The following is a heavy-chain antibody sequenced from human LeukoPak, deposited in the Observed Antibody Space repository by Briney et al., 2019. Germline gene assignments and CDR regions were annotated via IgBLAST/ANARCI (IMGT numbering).Heavy chain of an antibody. CDR3: AKDLASCSGGSCYPDAFDI. V-gene: IGHV3-33*06. D-gene: IGHD2-15*01. Sequence: GGSLRLSCAASGFTFSSYGMHWVRQAPGKGLEWVAVIWYDGSNQYYADSVKGRFTISRDNSKNTLYLQMNSLRAEDTAVYYCAKDLASCSGGSCYPDAFDIWGQGTMVTVSS. CDR2: IWYDGSNQ. CDR1: GFTFSSYG. J-gene: IGHJ3*02.